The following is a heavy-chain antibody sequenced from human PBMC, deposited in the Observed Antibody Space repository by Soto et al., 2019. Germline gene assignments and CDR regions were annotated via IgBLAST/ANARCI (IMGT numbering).Heavy chain of an antibody. J-gene: IGHJ5*02. CDR1: GFTFSNYN. V-gene: IGHV3-48*02. D-gene: IGHD4-17*01. CDR3: AREADYVNWFDP. Sequence: PGGSLRLSCAASGFTFSNYNMNWVRQAPGKGLEWVSYISSSSTIYYADSVKGRFTISRDNAKNSLYLQMNSLRDDDTAVYYCAREADYVNWFDPWGQRTLVTVSS. CDR2: ISSSSTI.